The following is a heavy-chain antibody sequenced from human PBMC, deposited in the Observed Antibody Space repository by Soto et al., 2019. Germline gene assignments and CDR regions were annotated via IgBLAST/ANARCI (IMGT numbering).Heavy chain of an antibody. J-gene: IGHJ4*02. CDR1: GFTFSDYY. D-gene: IGHD2-15*01. V-gene: IGHV3-11*06. Sequence: GGSLRLSCAASGFTFSDYYMSWIRQAPGKGLEWVSYISGSSSYMNYADSVKGRFTISRDNANNSVYLQMNSLRAEDTAVYYCARGRALGPRSPSYYWGQGTLVTVSS. CDR3: ARGRALGPRSPSYY. CDR2: ISGSSSYM.